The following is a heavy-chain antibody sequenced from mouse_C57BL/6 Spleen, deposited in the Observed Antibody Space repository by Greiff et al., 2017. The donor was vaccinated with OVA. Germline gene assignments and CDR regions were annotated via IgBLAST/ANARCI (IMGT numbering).Heavy chain of an antibody. CDR3: ARWRVITTVVEDFDY. CDR1: GYAFSSSW. V-gene: IGHV1-82*01. D-gene: IGHD1-1*01. Sequence: QVQLQQSGPELVKPGASVKISCKASGYAFSSSWMNWVKQRPGKGLEWIGRIYPGDGDTNYNGKFKGKATLTADKSSSTAYMQLSSLTSEDSAVYFCARWRVITTVVEDFDYWGQGTTLTVSS. J-gene: IGHJ2*01. CDR2: IYPGDGDT.